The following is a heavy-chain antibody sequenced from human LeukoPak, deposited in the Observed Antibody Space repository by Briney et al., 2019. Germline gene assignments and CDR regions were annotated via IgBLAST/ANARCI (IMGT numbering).Heavy chain of an antibody. CDR1: GGTFSSYA. Sequence: ASVKVSCKASGGTFSSYAISWVRQAPGQGLEWMGGIIPIFGTANYAQKFQGRVTITADESTSTAYMELSSLRSEDTAVYYYARDGVAARLVAGQFDYWGQGTLVTVSS. J-gene: IGHJ4*02. CDR2: IIPIFGTA. V-gene: IGHV1-69*13. CDR3: ARDGVAARLVAGQFDY. D-gene: IGHD2-15*01.